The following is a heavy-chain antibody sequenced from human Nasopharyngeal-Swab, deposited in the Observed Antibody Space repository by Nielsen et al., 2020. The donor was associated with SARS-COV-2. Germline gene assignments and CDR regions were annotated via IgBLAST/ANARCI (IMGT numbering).Heavy chain of an antibody. CDR2: IYYSGST. CDR3: ARARYCSSTSCYYAGGMDV. CDR1: GGSISSSSYY. D-gene: IGHD2-2*01. J-gene: IGHJ6*02. Sequence: SETLSLTCTVSGGSISSSSYYWSWIRQPPGKGLEWIGYIYYSGSTNYNPSLKSRVTISVDTSKNQFSLKLSSVTAADTAVYYCARARYCSSTSCYYAGGMDVWGQGTTVTVSS. V-gene: IGHV4-61*01.